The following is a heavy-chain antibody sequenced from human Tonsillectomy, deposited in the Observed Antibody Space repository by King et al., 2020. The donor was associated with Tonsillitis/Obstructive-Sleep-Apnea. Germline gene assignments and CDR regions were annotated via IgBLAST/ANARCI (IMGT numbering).Heavy chain of an antibody. J-gene: IGHJ4*02. D-gene: IGHD3-3*01. CDR1: GFMFSNYG. CDR2: ISSDGNNK. V-gene: IGHV3-30*18. CDR3: AKDSGAEWGPSYFDY. Sequence: VQLVESGGGVVQPGRSLKLSCAASGFMFSNYGMHWVRQAPGKGLEWVAVISSDGNNKYYGDSVKGRFTISRDKSKNTLYLRMNSLRVEDTAVYYCAKDSGAEWGPSYFDYWGQGTLVTVSS.